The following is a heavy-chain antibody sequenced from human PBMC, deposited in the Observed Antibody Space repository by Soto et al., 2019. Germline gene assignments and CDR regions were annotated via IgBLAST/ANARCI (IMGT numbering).Heavy chain of an antibody. CDR3: ARLYCSSTSCYVGLKYCYAY. D-gene: IGHD2-2*01. Sequence: SETLSLTCTVSGGSISSSSYYWGRIRQPPGKGLEWIGSIYYSGSTYYNPSLKSRVTISVDTSKNQFSLKLSSVTAADTAVYYCARLYCSSTSCYVGLKYCYAYWGQGTLVIVSA. CDR1: GGSISSSSYY. V-gene: IGHV4-39*01. J-gene: IGHJ4*02. CDR2: IYYSGST.